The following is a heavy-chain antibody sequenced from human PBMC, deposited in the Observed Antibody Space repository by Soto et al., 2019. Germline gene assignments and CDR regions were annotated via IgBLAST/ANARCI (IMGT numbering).Heavy chain of an antibody. CDR3: VSQKDSSGYLHWYFDL. Sequence: QVQLVQSGAEVKKPGSSVKVSCKASGGTFSSYAISWVRQAPGQGLEWMGGIIPIFGTANYAQKFQGRVTITADESTSTAYMELSSLRSEDTAVYYCVSQKDSSGYLHWYFDLWGRGTLVTVSS. CDR1: GGTFSSYA. CDR2: IIPIFGTA. D-gene: IGHD3-22*01. V-gene: IGHV1-69*01. J-gene: IGHJ2*01.